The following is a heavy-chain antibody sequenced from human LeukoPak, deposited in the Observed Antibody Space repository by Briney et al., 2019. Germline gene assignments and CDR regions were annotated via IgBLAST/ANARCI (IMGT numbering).Heavy chain of an antibody. D-gene: IGHD5-18*01. CDR2: ISGSGGST. CDR1: GFTFSSYA. Sequence: GGSLRLPCAASGFTFSSYAMSWVRQAPGKGLEWVSAISGSGGSTYYADSVKGRFTISRDNSKNTLYLQMNSLRAEDTAVYYCAKGSQLWPGYWLDPWGQGTLVTVSS. J-gene: IGHJ5*02. CDR3: AKGSQLWPGYWLDP. V-gene: IGHV3-23*01.